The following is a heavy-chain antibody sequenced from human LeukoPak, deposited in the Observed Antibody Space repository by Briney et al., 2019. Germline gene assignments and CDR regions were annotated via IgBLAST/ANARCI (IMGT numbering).Heavy chain of an antibody. D-gene: IGHD4-23*01. CDR3: ARARSTTVANYYYYMDV. Sequence: SETLSLTCTVSGGSISSYYWSWIRQPPGKGLEWIGYIYYSGSTNYNPSLKSRVTISVDTSKNQFSLKLSSVTAADTAVYYCARARSTTVANYYYYMDVWGKGTTVTISS. V-gene: IGHV4-59*01. J-gene: IGHJ6*03. CDR2: IYYSGST. CDR1: GGSISSYY.